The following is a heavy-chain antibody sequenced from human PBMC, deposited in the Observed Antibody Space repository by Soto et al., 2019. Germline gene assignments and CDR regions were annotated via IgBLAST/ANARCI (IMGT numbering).Heavy chain of an antibody. CDR1: GFTFSTYA. Sequence: EVQLLESGGGLVQPGGSLRLSCGVSGFTFSTYAMSWVRQAPGKGLEWVSAMSGSGNKTFYADSVKGRFTISRDNSKNTLHLHRSSLSVEDTAVYYCVSGVRLHFGLWGQGTLVTVSS. D-gene: IGHD3-10*01. J-gene: IGHJ4*02. CDR3: VSGVRLHFGL. V-gene: IGHV3-23*01. CDR2: MSGSGNKT.